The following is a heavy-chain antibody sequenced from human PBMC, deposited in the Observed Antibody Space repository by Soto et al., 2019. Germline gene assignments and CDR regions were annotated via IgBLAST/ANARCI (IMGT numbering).Heavy chain of an antibody. V-gene: IGHV3-30-3*01. CDR1: GFTFSSYA. CDR3: ARGTDYGDYVTRPQGAYWYFDL. CDR2: ISYDGSNK. D-gene: IGHD4-17*01. J-gene: IGHJ2*01. Sequence: QVQLVESGGGVVQPGRSLRLSCAASGFTFSSYAMHWVRQAPGKGLEWVAVISYDGSNKYYADSVKGRFTISRDNSKNTLYLQMNSLRAEDTAVYYCARGTDYGDYVTRPQGAYWYFDLWGRGTLVTVSS.